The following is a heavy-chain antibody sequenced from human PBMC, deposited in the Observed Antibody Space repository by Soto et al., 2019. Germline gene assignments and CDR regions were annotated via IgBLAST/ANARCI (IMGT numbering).Heavy chain of an antibody. Sequence: QVQLVESGGGVVQPGRSLRLSCAASGFTFSSYGMHWVRQAPGKGLEWVAVISYDRSNKYYADSVKGRFTISRDNSKNTLYLKMNSMRAEDTAVYYCAKGGRWGYDSRGYYYFDYWGQGTLVTVSS. D-gene: IGHD3-22*01. J-gene: IGHJ4*02. CDR1: GFTFSSYG. V-gene: IGHV3-30*18. CDR3: AKGGRWGYDSRGYYYFDY. CDR2: ISYDRSNK.